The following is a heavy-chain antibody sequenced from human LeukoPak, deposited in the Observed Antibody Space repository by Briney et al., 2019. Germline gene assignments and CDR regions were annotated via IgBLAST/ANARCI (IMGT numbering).Heavy chain of an antibody. J-gene: IGHJ6*03. CDR2: ISDSGSTV. Sequence: GGSLRLSYAASGFTFSDYYMSWIRQAPGKGLEWVSYISDSGSTVHYDDSVKGRFTISRDNAKKSLYLQMNSLRVEDTAMYYCARTGYCSGGSCHGSYFYYMDVWGKGTTVTVSS. CDR1: GFTFSDYY. D-gene: IGHD2-15*01. V-gene: IGHV3-11*04. CDR3: ARTGYCSGGSCHGSYFYYMDV.